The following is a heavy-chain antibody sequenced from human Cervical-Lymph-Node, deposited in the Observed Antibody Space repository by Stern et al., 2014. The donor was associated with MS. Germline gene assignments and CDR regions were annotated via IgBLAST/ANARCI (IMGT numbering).Heavy chain of an antibody. Sequence: EVQLVQSGGAFVQPGGSLRLSCAASGFSLSDAWVSWVRQAPGKGLERGGRIKSKIDGGTTDYAEPVKGRFSISRDDSKNTLSLQMNGLKTEDTAVYFCTTFMLRGGTRFDPWGQGTLVIVSS. CDR2: IKSKIDGGTT. CDR1: GFSLSDAW. CDR3: TTFMLRGGTRFDP. V-gene: IGHV3-15*02. J-gene: IGHJ5*02. D-gene: IGHD3-16*01.